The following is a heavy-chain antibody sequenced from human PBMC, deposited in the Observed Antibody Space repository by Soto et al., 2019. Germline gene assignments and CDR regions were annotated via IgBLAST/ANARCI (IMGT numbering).Heavy chain of an antibody. CDR1: GGTFSSYA. J-gene: IGHJ4*02. CDR2: IIPIFGTA. Sequence: ASVKVSCKASGGTFSSYAISWVRQAPGQGLEWMGGIIPIFGTANYAQKFQGRVTITADESTSTAYMELSSLRSEDTAVYYCASGDPSTHYFDYWGQGTLVTVSS. V-gene: IGHV1-69*13. CDR3: ASGDPSTHYFDY. D-gene: IGHD7-27*01.